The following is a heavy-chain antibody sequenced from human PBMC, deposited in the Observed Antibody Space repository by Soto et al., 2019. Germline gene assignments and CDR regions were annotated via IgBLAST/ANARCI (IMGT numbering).Heavy chain of an antibody. V-gene: IGHV1-8*01. J-gene: IGHJ6*02. CDR1: GYTFTTYE. CDR2: MNPNDGNT. D-gene: IGHD6-6*01. CDR3: ARVRSSSSGSLYYYGMDV. Sequence: ASVKVSCKASGYTFTTYEINWVRQATGQGLEWMGRMNPNDGNTGYAQKFQGRVTMTRDTSISTAYMELSRLRSDDTAVYYCARVRSSSSGSLYYYGMDVWGQGTTVTVSS.